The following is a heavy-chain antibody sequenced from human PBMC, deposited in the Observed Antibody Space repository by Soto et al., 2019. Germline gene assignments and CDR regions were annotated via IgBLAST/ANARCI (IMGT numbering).Heavy chain of an antibody. CDR1: GFTFSSYS. Sequence: GGSLRLSCAASGFTFSSYSMNWVRQAPVKGLEWVSYISSGSTTIYYADSVKGRFTISRDNAKNSLYLQMNSLRAEDTAVYYCAREGYCSGGSCYLGPFDIWGQGTMVTVSS. CDR3: AREGYCSGGSCYLGPFDI. J-gene: IGHJ3*02. D-gene: IGHD2-15*01. CDR2: ISSGSTTI. V-gene: IGHV3-48*01.